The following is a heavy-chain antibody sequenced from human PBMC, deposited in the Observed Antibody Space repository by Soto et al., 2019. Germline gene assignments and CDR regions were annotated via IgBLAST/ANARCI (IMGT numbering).Heavy chain of an antibody. D-gene: IGHD3-3*01. V-gene: IGHV3-9*01. CDR3: AKDENYYFWSGYYLGFDY. CDR2: ISWNIGSI. CDR1: GFTFYDDA. J-gene: IGHJ4*02. Sequence: EVQLVESGGGLVQPGRSLSLSCAASGFTFYDDAMHWVRHAPGTGLEWFSGISWNIGSIGYADSVKGRFTISRDNAKNSLYLQMTSLRAADTALYYCAKDENYYFWSGYYLGFDYWVQGTLVTVSS.